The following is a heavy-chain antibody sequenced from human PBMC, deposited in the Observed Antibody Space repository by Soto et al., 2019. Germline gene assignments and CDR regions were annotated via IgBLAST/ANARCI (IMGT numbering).Heavy chain of an antibody. J-gene: IGHJ5*02. V-gene: IGHV4-59*01. CDR1: GGSISSYY. CDR3: AREVGSGNWFDP. CDR2: IYYSGST. D-gene: IGHD3-10*01. Sequence: SETLSLTCTVSGGSISSYYWSWIRQPPGKGLEWIGYIYYSGSTNYNPSLKSRVTISVDTSKNQFSLKLSSVTAADTAVYYCAREVGSGNWFDPLGQGTLVTVSS.